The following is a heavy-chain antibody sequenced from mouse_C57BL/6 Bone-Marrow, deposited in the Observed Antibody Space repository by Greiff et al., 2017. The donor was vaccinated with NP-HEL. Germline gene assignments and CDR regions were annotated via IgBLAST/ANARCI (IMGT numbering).Heavy chain of an antibody. CDR3: AILWLRRNWYFDV. CDR1: GYTFTTYP. V-gene: IGHV1-47*01. Sequence: VQLVESGAELVKPGASVKMSCKASGYTFTTYPIEWMKQNHGKSLEWIGNFHPYNDDTKYNEKFKGKATLTVEKSSSTVYLELSRLTSDDSAVYYCAILWLRRNWYFDVWGTGTTVTVSS. CDR2: FHPYNDDT. D-gene: IGHD2-2*01. J-gene: IGHJ1*03.